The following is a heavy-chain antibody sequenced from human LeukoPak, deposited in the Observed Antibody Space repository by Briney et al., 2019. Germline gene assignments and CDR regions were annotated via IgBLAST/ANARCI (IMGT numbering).Heavy chain of an antibody. CDR1: GYSFSTYW. D-gene: IGHD4-17*01. Sequence: GESLKISCKASGYSFSTYWIAWVRQMPRKGLELMGIMYPDDSDTRYSPSFQGQVTISADKSINTAYLQWNSLQASDTAIYYCARLKGGLVKLRECYFDYWGQGTLVTV. CDR2: MYPDDSDT. CDR3: ARLKGGLVKLRECYFDY. J-gene: IGHJ4*02. V-gene: IGHV5-51*01.